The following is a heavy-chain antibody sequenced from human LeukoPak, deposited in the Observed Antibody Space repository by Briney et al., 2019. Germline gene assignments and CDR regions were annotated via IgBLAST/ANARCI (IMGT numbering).Heavy chain of an antibody. J-gene: IGHJ4*02. CDR2: ISSSGGST. Sequence: GGSLRLSCAASGFTFSSYAMTWVRQAPGKGLEWVSAISSSGGSTYYADSVKGRFTISRDNSKNTLYLQMNSLRAEDTAVYCCAKDRAQRGNYYDTSGLRFDYWGQGTLVTVSS. D-gene: IGHD3-22*01. CDR1: GFTFSSYA. CDR3: AKDRAQRGNYYDTSGLRFDY. V-gene: IGHV3-23*01.